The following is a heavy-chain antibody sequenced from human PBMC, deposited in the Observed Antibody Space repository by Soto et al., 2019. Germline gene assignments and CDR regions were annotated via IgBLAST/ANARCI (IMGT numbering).Heavy chain of an antibody. CDR3: ARVQGTLLWHTGFDP. Sequence: ASVKVSCKASGYTFTSYGISWVRQAPGQGLEWMGWISAYNGNTNYAQKLQGRVTMTTDTSTSTAYMELRSLRSDDTAVYYCARVQGTLLWHTGFDPWGQGTLVTVSS. CDR1: GYTFTSYG. CDR2: ISAYNGNT. D-gene: IGHD3-10*01. J-gene: IGHJ5*02. V-gene: IGHV1-18*01.